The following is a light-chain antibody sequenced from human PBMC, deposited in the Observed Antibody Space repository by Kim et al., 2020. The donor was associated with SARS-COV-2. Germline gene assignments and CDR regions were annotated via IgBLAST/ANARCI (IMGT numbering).Light chain of an antibody. CDR2: DVS. CDR3: ASYTRSSTVV. Sequence: QSALTQPASVSGSPGHSIITSCTGSTADIGSYDYVSWYQQHPGKAPKLLIYDVSNRPSGVSHRVSGSKSGSTASLTISGLQADDEADYYCASYTRSSTVVFGGGTQLTVL. CDR1: TADIGSYDY. J-gene: IGLJ3*02. V-gene: IGLV2-14*03.